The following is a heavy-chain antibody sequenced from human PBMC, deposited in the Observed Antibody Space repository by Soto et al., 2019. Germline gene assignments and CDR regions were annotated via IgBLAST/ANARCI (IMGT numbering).Heavy chain of an antibody. CDR2: INPSGGST. V-gene: IGHV1-46*01. D-gene: IGHD5-12*01. CDR1: GYTFTSYY. Sequence: GASVKVSCKASGYTFTSYYMHWVRQAPGQGLEWMGIINPSGGSTSYAQKFQGRVTMTRDTSTSTVYMELSSLRSEDTAVYYCARVGRVAEVDYYYGMDVWGQGTTVTV. CDR3: ARVGRVAEVDYYYGMDV. J-gene: IGHJ6*02.